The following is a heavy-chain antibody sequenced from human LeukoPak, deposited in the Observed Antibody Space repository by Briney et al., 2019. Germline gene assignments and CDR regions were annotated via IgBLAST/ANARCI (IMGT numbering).Heavy chain of an antibody. J-gene: IGHJ4*02. Sequence: PGRSLRLSCAASGFTFSSYGMHWVRQAPGKGLEWVAVIWYDGSNKYYADSVKGRFTISRDNSKNTLYLQMNSLRAEDTAVYYCARVVGFGELLYEDYWGQGTLVTVSS. D-gene: IGHD3-10*01. CDR3: ARVVGFGELLYEDY. V-gene: IGHV3-33*01. CDR1: GFTFSSYG. CDR2: IWYDGSNK.